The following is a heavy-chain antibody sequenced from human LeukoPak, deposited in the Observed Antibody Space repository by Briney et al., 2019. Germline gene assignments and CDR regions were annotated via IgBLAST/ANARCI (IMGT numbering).Heavy chain of an antibody. CDR2: ISSSSSYI. CDR3: ARDVGIVVVPAALDY. V-gene: IGHV3-21*01. D-gene: IGHD2-2*01. J-gene: IGHJ4*02. CDR1: GFTFSSYS. Sequence: PGGSLRLSCAASGFTFSSYSMNWVRQAPGKGLEWVSSISSSSSYIYYADSVKGRFTISRDNAKSSLYLQMNSLRAEDTAVCYCARDVGIVVVPAALDYWGQGTLVTASS.